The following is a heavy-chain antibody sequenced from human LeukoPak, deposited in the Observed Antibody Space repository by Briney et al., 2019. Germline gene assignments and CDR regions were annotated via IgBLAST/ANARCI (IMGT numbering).Heavy chain of an antibody. Sequence: GGSLRLSCAASGFTFSSYSMNWVRQAPGKGLEWVSYISSSSSTIYYADSVKGRFTISRDNAKNSLYLQMNSLRAEDTAVYYCARARAYYYDSSGIYWGQGTLVTVSS. V-gene: IGHV3-48*04. CDR3: ARARAYYYDSSGIY. J-gene: IGHJ4*02. CDR2: ISSSSSTI. D-gene: IGHD3-22*01. CDR1: GFTFSSYS.